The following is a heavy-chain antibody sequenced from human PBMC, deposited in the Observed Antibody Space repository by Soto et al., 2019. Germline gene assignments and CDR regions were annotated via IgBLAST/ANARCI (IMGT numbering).Heavy chain of an antibody. D-gene: IGHD6-19*01. J-gene: IGHJ5*02. CDR1: GYTFTGYY. V-gene: IGHV1-2*02. CDR3: AIALEELRVIAVACSGSYNWFDP. Sequence: QVQLVQSGAEVKKPGASVKVSCKASGYTFTGYYLHWVRQAPGQGLEWMGWINPNSGGTNYAQKCQGRVTMTRDTSISTADMGLSRLRSDDTAVYYCAIALEELRVIAVACSGSYNWFDPWGQGTLVTVSS. CDR2: INPNSGGT.